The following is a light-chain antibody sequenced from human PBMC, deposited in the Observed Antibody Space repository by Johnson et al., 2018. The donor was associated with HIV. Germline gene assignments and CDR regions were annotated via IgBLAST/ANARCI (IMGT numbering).Light chain of an antibody. V-gene: IGLV1-51*01. CDR3: GTWDSSLSTYV. CDR2: DDN. J-gene: IGLJ1*01. CDR1: SSNIGNNY. Sequence: QSVLTQPPSVSAAPGQKVTISCSGSSSNIGNNYISWYQQLPGTAPKLLIYDDNKRPLGIPDRFSVSKSGTSATLGITGLQTGDEADYYCGTWDSSLSTYVFGSGTKVTVL.